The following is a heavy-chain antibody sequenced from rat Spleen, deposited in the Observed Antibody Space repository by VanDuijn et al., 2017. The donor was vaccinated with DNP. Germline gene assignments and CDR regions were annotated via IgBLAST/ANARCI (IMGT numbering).Heavy chain of an antibody. D-gene: IGHD1-6*01. CDR1: EFSLISNG. Sequence: QVQLEESGPGLMRPSETLSLTCTVSEFSLISNGVGWVRQPLGKGLEWMGTIWTSGRTNYNSAVQSRLSISRDTSKSQVLLKMNSLETEDTATYFCARWDSYYPFDSWGQGVMVTVSS. J-gene: IGHJ2*01. CDR3: ARWDSYYPFDS. V-gene: IGHV2-72*01. CDR2: IWTSGRT.